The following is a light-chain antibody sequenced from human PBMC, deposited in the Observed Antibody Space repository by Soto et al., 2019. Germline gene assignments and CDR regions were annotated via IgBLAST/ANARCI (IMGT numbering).Light chain of an antibody. CDR2: DVS. Sequence: EIVLTQSPATLSLSPGERATLSCRASRTVSTYLAWYQQKPGQAPRLLIYDVSNRATGIPARFSGSGSRTVFTLTISSLEPEDVAVYYCQQRSDWPLTFGGGTKVEIK. CDR1: RTVSTY. J-gene: IGKJ4*01. V-gene: IGKV3-11*01. CDR3: QQRSDWPLT.